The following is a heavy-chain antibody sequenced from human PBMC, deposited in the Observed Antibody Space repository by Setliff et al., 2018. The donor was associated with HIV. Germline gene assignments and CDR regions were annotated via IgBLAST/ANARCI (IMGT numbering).Heavy chain of an antibody. D-gene: IGHD2-15*01. V-gene: IGHV4-31*03. CDR1: GGSISIGGYY. CDR3: ARGGGSRAATSSYHYMDV. J-gene: IGHJ6*03. CDR2: IYHNGST. Sequence: LSLTCTVSGGSISIGGYYWGWIRQHPGKGLEWIGYIYHNGSTYYNPSLKSRVIISVDTSKNQFSLKLSSVTAADTAVYYCARGGGSRAATSSYHYMDVWGKGTTVTVS.